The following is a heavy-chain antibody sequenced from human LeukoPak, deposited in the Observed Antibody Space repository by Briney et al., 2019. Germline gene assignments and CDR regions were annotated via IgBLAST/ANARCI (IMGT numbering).Heavy chain of an antibody. J-gene: IGHJ6*03. V-gene: IGHV4-4*02. CDR2: IYHSGST. Sequence: PSETLSLTCSVSGVSISSSNWWSWVRQPPGKGLEWIGEIYHSGSTNYNPSLKSRVTISVDKSKNQFSLKLSSVTAADTAVYYCARASKGDFWSGYLAHYYYYYMDVWGKGTTVTVSS. CDR3: ARASKGDFWSGYLAHYYYYYMDV. D-gene: IGHD3-3*01. CDR1: GVSISSSNW.